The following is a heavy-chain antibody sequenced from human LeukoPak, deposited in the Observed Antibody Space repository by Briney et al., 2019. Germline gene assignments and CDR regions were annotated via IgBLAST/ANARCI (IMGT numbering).Heavy chain of an antibody. Sequence: PGGSLRLSCAASGFTFSSYEMNWVRQAPGKGLEWVSYISRSGITIYYADSVKGRLTSSRDNAKNSLYLQMNSLRAEDTAVYYCARGSIAAAGGIDYWGQGTLVTVSS. CDR1: GFTFSSYE. V-gene: IGHV3-48*03. CDR2: ISRSGITI. D-gene: IGHD6-13*01. J-gene: IGHJ4*02. CDR3: ARGSIAAAGGIDY.